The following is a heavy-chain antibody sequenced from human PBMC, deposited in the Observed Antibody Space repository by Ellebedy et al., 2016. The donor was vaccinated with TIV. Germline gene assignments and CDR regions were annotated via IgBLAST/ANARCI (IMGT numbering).Heavy chain of an antibody. CDR3: VKGRSAIAEY. Sequence: GGSLRLSCAASGFTFSSYGMHWVRQAPGKGLDWVAYIRYDESNRYYADSVKGRFTISRDNSKNALYLQMNSLRGEDTAVYYCVKGRSAIAEYWGQGTLVTVSS. J-gene: IGHJ4*02. V-gene: IGHV3-30*02. D-gene: IGHD2-2*02. CDR1: GFTFSSYG. CDR2: IRYDESNR.